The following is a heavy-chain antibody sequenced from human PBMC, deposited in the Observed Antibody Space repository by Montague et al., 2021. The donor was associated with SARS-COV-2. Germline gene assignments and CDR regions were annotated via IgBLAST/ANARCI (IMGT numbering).Heavy chain of an antibody. V-gene: IGHV4-34*01. J-gene: IGHJ3*01. CDR1: SGSFSANY. CDR2: INHTGSA. D-gene: IGHD3-3*01. Sequence: SETLSLTCAVSSGSFSANYWTWVRQPQGTGLERVGEINHTGSASSHQYLKRRITLSKDTCKNQYSLNLQSLTAADTAVSYCARGQVTICGVLIFIPAAGPLDVWGQGTLVTVSS. CDR3: ARGQVTICGVLIFIPAAGPLDV.